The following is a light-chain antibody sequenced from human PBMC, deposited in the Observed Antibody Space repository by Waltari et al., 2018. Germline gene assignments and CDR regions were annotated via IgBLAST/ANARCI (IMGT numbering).Light chain of an antibody. V-gene: IGLV2-23*02. CDR2: AVS. CDR1: SSAVGSLNL. CDR3: CSYAGSSTYV. J-gene: IGLJ1*01. Sequence: QSALTQPASVSGSPGQSITISCPGTSSAVGSLNLFSWYQQPPGKPPKLMIYAVSKRPSGVSNRFSGSKSGNTASLTISGLQAEDEADYYCCSYAGSSTYVFGTGTKVTVL.